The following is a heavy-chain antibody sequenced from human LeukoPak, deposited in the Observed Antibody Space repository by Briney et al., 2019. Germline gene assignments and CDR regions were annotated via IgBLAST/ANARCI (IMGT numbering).Heavy chain of an antibody. D-gene: IGHD5-18*01. CDR3: ANDVDTAMPRDY. Sequence: GSLRLSCAASGFTFSSYAMSWVRQAPGKGLEWVSAISGSGGSTYYADSVKGRFTISRDNSKNTLYLQMNSLRAEDTALYYCANDVDTAMPRDYWGQGTLVTVSS. CDR1: GFTFSSYA. V-gene: IGHV3-23*01. J-gene: IGHJ4*02. CDR2: ISGSGGST.